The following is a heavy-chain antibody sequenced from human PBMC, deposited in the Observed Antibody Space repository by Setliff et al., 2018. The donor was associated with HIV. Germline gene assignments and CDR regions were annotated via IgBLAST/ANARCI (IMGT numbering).Heavy chain of an antibody. CDR2: IYHSGST. Sequence: SETLSLTCAVSGGSISSSNWWSWVRQPPGKGLEWIGEIYHSGSTNYNPSLKSRVTISADPSKNQFSLKLSSVTAADTAVYFCASGGYDILTGLGHWGQGTLVTVSS. CDR3: ASGGYDILTGLGH. V-gene: IGHV4-4*02. D-gene: IGHD3-9*01. J-gene: IGHJ4*02. CDR1: GGSISSSNW.